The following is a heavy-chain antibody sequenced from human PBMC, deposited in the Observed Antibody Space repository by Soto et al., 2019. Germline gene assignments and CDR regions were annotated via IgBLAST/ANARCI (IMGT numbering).Heavy chain of an antibody. V-gene: IGHV3-23*01. CDR2: ISGSGGST. J-gene: IGHJ4*02. D-gene: IGHD6-13*01. CDR3: AKDLDSYSSSWYDY. Sequence: LRLSCAASGFTFSSYAMSWVRQAPGKGLEWVSAISGSGGSTYYADSVKGRFTISRDNSKNTLYLQMNSLRAEDTAVYYCAKDLDSYSSSWYDYWGQGTLVTVSS. CDR1: GFTFSSYA.